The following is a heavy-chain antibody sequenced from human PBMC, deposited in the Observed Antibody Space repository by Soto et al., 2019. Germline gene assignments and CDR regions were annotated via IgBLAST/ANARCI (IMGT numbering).Heavy chain of an antibody. D-gene: IGHD2-2*01. CDR3: ARELDGTSQIDN. CDR1: GFTFSSYA. V-gene: IGHV3-30-3*01. Sequence: ESGGGVVQPGRSLRLSCAASGFTFSSYAMHWVRQAPGKGLEWVAVISYDGSNKYYADSVKGRFTISRDNSKNTLYLQMNSLRAEDSAMYYCARELDGTSQIDNWGQGTLVTVSS. CDR2: ISYDGSNK. J-gene: IGHJ4*02.